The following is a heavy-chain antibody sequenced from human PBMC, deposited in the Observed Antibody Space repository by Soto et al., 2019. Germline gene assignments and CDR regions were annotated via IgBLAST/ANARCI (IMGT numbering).Heavy chain of an antibody. V-gene: IGHV3-74*01. CDR3: ARSPSSGWYYFDY. CDR1: EFTFSAYW. J-gene: IGHJ4*02. Sequence: EVQLVESGGGLVQPGGSLRLSCAASEFTFSAYWMYWVRQAPGKGLVWVSRINSDGSTTSYADSVKGRFTISRDNAKNPLYLQMNSLSAEDTAVYYCARSPSSGWYYFDYWGQGTLVTVSS. CDR2: INSDGSTT. D-gene: IGHD6-19*01.